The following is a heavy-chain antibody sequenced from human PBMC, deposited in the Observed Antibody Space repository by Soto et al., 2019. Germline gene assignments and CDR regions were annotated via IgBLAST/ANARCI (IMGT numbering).Heavy chain of an antibody. CDR1: GFTFRNHG. Sequence: QVQLVESGGGVVQPGRSLRLSCEGSGFTFRNHGMHWIRQSPGKGLEWLAVIWYNGSEKYYADSVKGRFTISRDNSKHTLYLQKNSLKVEDTAIYYCARWSNNKVVDPWGQGNVVNVS. CDR2: IWYNGSEK. J-gene: IGHJ5*02. D-gene: IGHD1-1*01. CDR3: ARWSNNKVVDP. V-gene: IGHV3-33*01.